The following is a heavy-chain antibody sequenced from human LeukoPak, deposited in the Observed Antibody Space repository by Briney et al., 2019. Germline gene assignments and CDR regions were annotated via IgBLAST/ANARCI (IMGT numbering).Heavy chain of an antibody. Sequence: GGSLRLSCAASRFNFSSYWMTWVRQAPGKGLEWVANIQENGSDKYYVDSVKGRFTISRDNAKNSLYLQMNSLRVEDTAVYYCARDYDSSDYYPILDYWGQGTLVTVSS. V-gene: IGHV3-7*01. CDR1: RFNFSSYW. CDR3: ARDYDSSDYYPILDY. CDR2: IQENGSDK. J-gene: IGHJ4*02. D-gene: IGHD3-22*01.